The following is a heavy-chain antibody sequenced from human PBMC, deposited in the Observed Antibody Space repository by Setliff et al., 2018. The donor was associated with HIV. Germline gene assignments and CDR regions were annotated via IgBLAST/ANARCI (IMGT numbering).Heavy chain of an antibody. CDR3: VRGGTSSNWFDP. CDR1: GDSASNSRYY. D-gene: IGHD2-2*01. CDR2: IHYNERT. V-gene: IGHV4-39*07. Sequence: SETLSLTCTVSGDSASNSRYYWAWIRQPPGKGLEYIGSIHYNERTYYNPSLKSRVTISLDTSKNQFSLKLTSVTAADTAVYYCVRGGTSSNWFDPWGQGTLVTVSS. J-gene: IGHJ5*02.